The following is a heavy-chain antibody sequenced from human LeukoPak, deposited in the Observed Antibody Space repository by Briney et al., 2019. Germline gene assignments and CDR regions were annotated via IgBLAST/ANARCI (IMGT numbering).Heavy chain of an antibody. V-gene: IGHV5-51*01. Sequence: GESLKISCKGSGHSFTNYWIGWVRQMPGKGLEWMGIIYPGDSDTRYSPSFQGQVTISADKSISTAYLQWSSLKASDTAMYYCARLIAAAGYYFDYWGQGTLVTVSS. D-gene: IGHD6-13*01. CDR3: ARLIAAAGYYFDY. CDR2: IYPGDSDT. J-gene: IGHJ4*02. CDR1: GHSFTNYW.